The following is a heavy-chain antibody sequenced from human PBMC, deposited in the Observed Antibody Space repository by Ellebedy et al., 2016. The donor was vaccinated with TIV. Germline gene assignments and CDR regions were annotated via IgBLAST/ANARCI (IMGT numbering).Heavy chain of an antibody. D-gene: IGHD6-19*01. J-gene: IGHJ4*02. V-gene: IGHV4-4*02. Sequence: MPSETLSLTCAVSGGSISSSNWWSWVRQPPGKGLEWIGEIYHSGSTNSNPSLKSRVTISVDKSKNQFSLKLSSVTAADTAVYYCARTSIAVAGKGDYWGQGTLVTVSS. CDR1: GGSISSSNW. CDR2: IYHSGST. CDR3: ARTSIAVAGKGDY.